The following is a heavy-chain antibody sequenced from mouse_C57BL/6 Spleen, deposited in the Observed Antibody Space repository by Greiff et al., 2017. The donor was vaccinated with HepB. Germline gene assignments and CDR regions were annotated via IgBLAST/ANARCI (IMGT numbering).Heavy chain of an antibody. J-gene: IGHJ3*01. CDR1: GYTFTSYG. D-gene: IGHD4-1*02. Sequence: EVKLLESGAELVRPGSSVKMSCKTSGYTFTSYGINWVKQRPGQGLEWIGYIYIGNGYTEYNEKFKGKATLTSDTSSSTAYMQLSSLTSEDSAIYFCARVNWDDKPAWFAYWGQGTLVTVSA. V-gene: IGHV1-58*01. CDR2: IYIGNGYT. CDR3: ARVNWDDKPAWFAY.